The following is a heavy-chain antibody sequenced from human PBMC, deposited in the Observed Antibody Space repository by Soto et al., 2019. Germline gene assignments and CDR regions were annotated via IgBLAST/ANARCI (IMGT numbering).Heavy chain of an antibody. CDR2: IYSSGST. Sequence: SETLSLTCTVSGGAITSYYWTWIRQPAGKGLEWIGRIYSSGSTKYNPSLQSRISMSLDTSKNQFSLTLASVTAADTAVYYCARGQRFPDWFDPWGQGTLVTVS. CDR3: ARGQRFPDWFDP. CDR1: GGAITSYY. J-gene: IGHJ5*02. D-gene: IGHD3-3*01. V-gene: IGHV4-4*07.